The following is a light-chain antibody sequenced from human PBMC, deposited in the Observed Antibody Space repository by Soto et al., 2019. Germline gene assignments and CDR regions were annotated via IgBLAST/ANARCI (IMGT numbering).Light chain of an antibody. CDR3: NSYASSSTLVV. CDR2: NVD. J-gene: IGLJ2*01. Sequence: QSALTQPASVSGSPGQSITISCTGTSSDVGAYNYVSWYQQHPDKAPKLMIYNVDNRPSGVSNRFSGSKSGNTASLTISGLQAEDEADYYCNSYASSSTLVVFGGGTKLNVL. V-gene: IGLV2-14*01. CDR1: SSDVGAYNY.